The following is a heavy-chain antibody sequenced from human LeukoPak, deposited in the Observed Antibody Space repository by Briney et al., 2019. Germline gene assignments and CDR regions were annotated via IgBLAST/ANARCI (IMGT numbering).Heavy chain of an antibody. CDR3: VRDAPNSRFDP. CDR1: GFTFSAHW. J-gene: IGHJ5*02. D-gene: IGHD2/OR15-2a*01. V-gene: IGHV3-74*01. CDR2: ITNDGTTT. Sequence: GGSLRLSCAASGFTFSAHWMHWVRQVPGKGLVWVSHITNDGTTTTYADSVKGRFTISRDNAKNTLYLQMNSLRAEDSAVHYCVRDAPNSRFDPWGQGTLVTVSS.